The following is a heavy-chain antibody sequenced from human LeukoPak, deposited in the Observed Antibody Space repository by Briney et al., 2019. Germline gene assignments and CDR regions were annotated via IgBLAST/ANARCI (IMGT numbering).Heavy chain of an antibody. V-gene: IGHV3-30-3*01. J-gene: IGHJ5*02. D-gene: IGHD6-13*01. CDR3: ARLEYSSSWYP. CDR2: ISYDGSNK. CDR1: GFTFSSYA. Sequence: SGGSLRLSCAASGFTFSSYAMHWVRQAPGKGLEWVAVISYDGSNKYYADSVKGRFTISRDNAKNSLYLQMNSLRAEDTAVYYCARLEYSSSWYPWGQGTLVTVSS.